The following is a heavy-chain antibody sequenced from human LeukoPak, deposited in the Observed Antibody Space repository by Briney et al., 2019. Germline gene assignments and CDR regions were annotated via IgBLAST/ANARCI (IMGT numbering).Heavy chain of an antibody. CDR1: GGSISSSSYD. D-gene: IGHD3-3*01. J-gene: IGHJ4*02. CDR2: IYYSEST. CDR3: ARAPITTFGVVIIPKFDY. Sequence: PETLSLTCTVSGGSISSSSYDWGWIRQPPGKGLEWIGSIYYSESTYYNPSLKSRVTKSVDTTKNQFSLKLSSVTAADPAVYYCARAPITTFGVVIIPKFDYWGQGTLVTVSS. V-gene: IGHV4-39*07.